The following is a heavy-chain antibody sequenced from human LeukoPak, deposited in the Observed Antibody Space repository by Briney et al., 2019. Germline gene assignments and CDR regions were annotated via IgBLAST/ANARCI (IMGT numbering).Heavy chain of an antibody. CDR2: IRYDGSNK. J-gene: IGHJ4*02. D-gene: IGHD3-3*01. Sequence: PGGSLRLSCAASGFTFSSYGMHWVRQAPGKGLEWVAFIRYDGSNKYYADSVKGRFTISRDNSKNTLYLQMNSLRAEDTAVYYCAKASELPSGFWSGYSPFDYWGQGTLVTVSS. CDR3: AKASELPSGFWSGYSPFDY. V-gene: IGHV3-30*02. CDR1: GFTFSSYG.